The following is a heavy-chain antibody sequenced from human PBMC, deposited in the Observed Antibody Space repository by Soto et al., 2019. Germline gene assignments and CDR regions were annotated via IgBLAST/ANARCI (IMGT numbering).Heavy chain of an antibody. CDR2: LSGSGGST. D-gene: IGHD3-16*01. J-gene: IGHJ4*02. CDR1: GFSFHTYA. CDR3: AKDLRDWGFFDY. Sequence: VQLLESEGNLVQPGGSLRLSCAASGFSFHTYAMGWVRQAPRKGLEWVSSLSGSGGSTNYADSVKGRFTISRDNSKDILYLQMNNLRAEDTAMYYCAKDLRDWGFFDYWGLGTLVTVSS. V-gene: IGHV3-23*01.